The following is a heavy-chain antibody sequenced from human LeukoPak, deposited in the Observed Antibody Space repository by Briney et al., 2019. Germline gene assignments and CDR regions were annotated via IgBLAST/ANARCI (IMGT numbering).Heavy chain of an antibody. CDR2: IYSSGST. D-gene: IGHD2-8*01. CDR3: ARHLRAGMVFDP. Sequence: SETLSLTCTVSGGSISSYYWSWIRQPPGKGPEWIGYIYSSGSTNYNPSLKSRVTISVGTSKNLFSLKLSSVTAADTAVYFCARHLRAGMVFDPWGQGTLVTVSS. V-gene: IGHV4-4*09. CDR1: GGSISSYY. J-gene: IGHJ5*02.